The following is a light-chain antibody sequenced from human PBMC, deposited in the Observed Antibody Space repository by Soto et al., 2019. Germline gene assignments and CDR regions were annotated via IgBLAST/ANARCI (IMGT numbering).Light chain of an antibody. V-gene: IGLV1-47*02. CDR1: RSNIGSNY. CDR3: AAWDDSLSGWV. CDR2: SNN. J-gene: IGLJ3*02. Sequence: QSVLTQPPSASGTPGQRVTISCPGSRSNIGSNYVYWYQQLPGTAPKLLIYSNNQRPSGVPDRFSGSKSGTSASLAISGLRSEDEADYYCAAWDDSLSGWVFGGGTKLTVL.